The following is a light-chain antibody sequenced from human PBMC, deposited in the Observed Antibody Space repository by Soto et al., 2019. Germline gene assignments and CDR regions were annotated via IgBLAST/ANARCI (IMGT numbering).Light chain of an antibody. V-gene: IGKV3-15*01. CDR2: GAS. Sequence: EIVMTQSPATLSVSPGERATLSCRASQSVSSNLAWYQQKPGQAPRLLIYGASTRATGIPARFSGSGSGTELTLTISSLQSEDFAVYYCQQYNNWTPPLTFGGGTKVEIK. J-gene: IGKJ4*01. CDR3: QQYNNWTPPLT. CDR1: QSVSSN.